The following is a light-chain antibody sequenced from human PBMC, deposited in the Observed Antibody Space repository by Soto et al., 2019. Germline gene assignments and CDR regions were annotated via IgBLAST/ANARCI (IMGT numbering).Light chain of an antibody. V-gene: IGKV3-15*01. CDR2: DAS. CDR3: QQYNNWPPFT. Sequence: EILMTQSPATLSVSPGERATLSCRASRSVSSNLAWYQQKPGQGPRLLIYDASTRATGIPVRFSGSGSGTEFTLTISSLQSEDFAVYYCQQYNNWPPFTFGPGTKVDIK. J-gene: IGKJ3*01. CDR1: RSVSSN.